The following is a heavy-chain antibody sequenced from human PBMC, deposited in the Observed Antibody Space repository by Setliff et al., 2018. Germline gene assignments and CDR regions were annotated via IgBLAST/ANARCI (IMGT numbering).Heavy chain of an antibody. CDR3: ARGKIRITMIVVPTGGAFDI. D-gene: IGHD3-22*01. CDR2: IYTSGGT. CDR1: GGSISSSSYY. J-gene: IGHJ3*02. V-gene: IGHV4-61*02. Sequence: PSETLSLTCTVSGGSISSSSYYWGWIRQPAGKGLEWIGRIYTSGGTNYNPSLKSRVTISVDTSKNQFSLKLSSVTAADTAVYYCARGKIRITMIVVPTGGAFDIWGQGTMVTVSS.